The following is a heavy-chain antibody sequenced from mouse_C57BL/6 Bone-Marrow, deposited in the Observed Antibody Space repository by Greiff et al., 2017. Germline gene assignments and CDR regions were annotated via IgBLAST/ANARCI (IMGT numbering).Heavy chain of an antibody. Sequence: EVKVVESGGGLVQSGRSLRLSCATSGFTFSDFYMEWVRQAPGKGLEWIAASRNKANDYTTEYSASVKGRFIISRDTSQSILYLQMNGLRAEDTAIYYCARDGGDRAWCAYWGQGTLVTVSA. V-gene: IGHV7-1*01. CDR2: SRNKANDYTT. D-gene: IGHD3-3*01. CDR1: GFTFSDFY. CDR3: ARDGGDRAWCAY. J-gene: IGHJ3*01.